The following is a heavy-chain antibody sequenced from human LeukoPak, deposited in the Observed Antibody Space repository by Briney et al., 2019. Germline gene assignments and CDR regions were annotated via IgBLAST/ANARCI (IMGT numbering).Heavy chain of an antibody. V-gene: IGHV3-23*01. CDR1: GFTFSSYA. D-gene: IGHD3-22*01. J-gene: IGHJ5*02. Sequence: GGSLRLSCAASGFTFSSYAMSWVRQAPGKGLEWVSTISGSGGSTYYADSVKGRFTISRDNSKNTLYLQMNSLRAEDTAVYYCAKDHAAMIVVPNWFDPWGQGTLVTVSS. CDR2: ISGSGGST. CDR3: AKDHAAMIVVPNWFDP.